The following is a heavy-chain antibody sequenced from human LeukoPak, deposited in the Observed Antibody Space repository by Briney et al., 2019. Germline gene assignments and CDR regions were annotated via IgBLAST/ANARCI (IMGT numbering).Heavy chain of an antibody. V-gene: IGHV4-38-2*02. CDR3: ARLVIP. Sequence: SETLSLTCTVSGFSISSDYYRGRIRAPPGKGLEWIGSVSHSDITYYNSTLNSRVTISVDTSKNQFSLKVNSVTAADTAVYYCARLVIPWCRGSLVTVAS. CDR2: VSHSDIT. CDR1: GFSISSDYY. D-gene: IGHD3-10*01. J-gene: IGHJ5*02.